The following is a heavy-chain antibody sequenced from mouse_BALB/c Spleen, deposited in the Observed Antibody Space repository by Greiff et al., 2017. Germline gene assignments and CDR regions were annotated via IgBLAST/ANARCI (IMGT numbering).Heavy chain of an antibody. Sequence: QVQLQQSGAELVRPGTSVKVSCKASGYAFTNYLIEWVKQRPGQGLEWIGVINPGSGGTNYNEKFKGKATLTADKSSSTAYMQLSSLTSDDSAVYFCATYYRYDGPFDYWGQGTTLTVSS. D-gene: IGHD2-14*01. CDR2: INPGSGGT. CDR1: GYAFTNYL. CDR3: ATYYRYDGPFDY. V-gene: IGHV1-54*01. J-gene: IGHJ2*01.